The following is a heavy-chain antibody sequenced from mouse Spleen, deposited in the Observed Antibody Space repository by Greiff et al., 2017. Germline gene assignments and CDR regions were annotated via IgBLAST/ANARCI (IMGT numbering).Heavy chain of an antibody. CDR1: GFTFSDAW. J-gene: IGHJ4*01. CDR2: IRNKANNHAT. D-gene: IGHD1-1*01. Sequence: EVKLVESGGGLVQPGGSMKLSCAASGFTFSDAWMDWVRQSPEKGLEWVAEIRNKANNHATYYAESVKGRFTISRDDSKSSVYLQMNSLRAEDTGIYYCTRQIYYYGSSYAMDYWGQGTSVTVSS. CDR3: TRQIYYYGSSYAMDY. V-gene: IGHV6-6*01.